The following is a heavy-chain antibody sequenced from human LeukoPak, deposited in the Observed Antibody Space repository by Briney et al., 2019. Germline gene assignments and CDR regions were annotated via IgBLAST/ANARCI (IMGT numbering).Heavy chain of an antibody. Sequence: SETLSLTCTVSGDSISSGDYYWSWIRQPAGKGLEWIGRISSSGSTNYNPSLKSRVTISVDTSKNQFSLKLSAVTAADTAVYYCARVGSGSYLNYYYYMDVWGKGTTVTISS. V-gene: IGHV4-61*02. D-gene: IGHD1-26*01. CDR2: ISSSGST. CDR3: ARVGSGSYLNYYYYMDV. J-gene: IGHJ6*03. CDR1: GDSISSGDYY.